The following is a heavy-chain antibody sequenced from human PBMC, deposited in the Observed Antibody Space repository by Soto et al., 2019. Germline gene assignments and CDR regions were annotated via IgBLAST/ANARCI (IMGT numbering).Heavy chain of an antibody. Sequence: PGGSLRLSCAASGFTFSSYGMHWVRQAPGKGLEWVAVISYDGSNKYYADSVKGRFTISRDNSKNTLYLQMNSLRAEDTAVYYCASGYCTNGVCSTDSPTPVGIDTWGQGTMVTVS. D-gene: IGHD2-8*01. J-gene: IGHJ3*02. CDR3: ASGYCTNGVCSTDSPTPVGIDT. CDR1: GFTFSSYG. CDR2: ISYDGSNK. V-gene: IGHV3-30*03.